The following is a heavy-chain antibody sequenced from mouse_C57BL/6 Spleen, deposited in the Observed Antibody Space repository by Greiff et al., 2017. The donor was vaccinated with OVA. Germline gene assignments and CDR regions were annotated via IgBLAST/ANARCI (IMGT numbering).Heavy chain of an antibody. V-gene: IGHV1-63*01. D-gene: IGHD2-4*01. J-gene: IGHJ3*01. CDR2: IYPGGGYT. CDR3: AREYDYDLTWFAY. CDR1: GYTFTNYW. Sequence: QVQLQQSGAELVRPGTSVKMSCKASGYTFTNYWIGWAKQRPGHGLEWIGDIYPGGGYTNYNEKFKGKATLTADKSSSTAYMQFSSLTSEDSAIYYCAREYDYDLTWFAYWGQGTLVTVSA.